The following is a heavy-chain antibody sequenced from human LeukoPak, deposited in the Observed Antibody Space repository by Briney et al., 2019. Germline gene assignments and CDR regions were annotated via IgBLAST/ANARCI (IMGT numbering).Heavy chain of an antibody. V-gene: IGHV3-21*01. CDR1: EFTFSDFG. Sequence: PGGSLRLSCEASEFTFSDFGMNWVRQTPGKGLEWISRISSSGSLVNYADSVKGRFTISRDNAKNSMYLQMNSLRVDDAAVYYCARFISLGGWGQGAPVTVSS. J-gene: IGHJ4*02. D-gene: IGHD3-10*01. CDR3: ARFISLGG. CDR2: ISSSGSLV.